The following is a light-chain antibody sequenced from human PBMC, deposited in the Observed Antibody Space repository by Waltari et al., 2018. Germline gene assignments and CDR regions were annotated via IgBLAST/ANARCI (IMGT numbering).Light chain of an antibody. CDR2: NNY. J-gene: IGLJ3*02. V-gene: IGLV1-44*01. CDR1: SSNIASNP. Sequence: QSVLTQPPSTSGTPGQRVSISCSGSSSNIASNPVIRYHHLPGTTPKLLIYNNYQRPSEVPDRFSGSKAGTSASLAISGLQSEDEAHYYCVTWDDSLNGWVFGGGTILSVL. CDR3: VTWDDSLNGWV.